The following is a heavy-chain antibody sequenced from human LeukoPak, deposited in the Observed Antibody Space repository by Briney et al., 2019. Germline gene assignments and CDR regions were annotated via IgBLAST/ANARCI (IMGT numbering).Heavy chain of an antibody. CDR3: ARDDGEYDSYMDV. J-gene: IGHJ6*03. CDR1: GFTFSTYG. CDR2: IWFDGSKK. D-gene: IGHD3-3*01. Sequence: SGGSLRLSCAASGFTFSTYGMHWVRQAPGKGLEWVAFIWFDGSKKYYADSVKGRFTISRDVSQNTLFLQMISLRAEDTAVYYCARDDGEYDSYMDVWGKGTTVTVSS. V-gene: IGHV3-33*01.